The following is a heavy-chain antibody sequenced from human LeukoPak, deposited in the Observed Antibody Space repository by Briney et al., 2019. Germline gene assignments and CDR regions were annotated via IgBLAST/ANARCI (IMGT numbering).Heavy chain of an antibody. CDR2: INPNSGGT. D-gene: IGHD2-2*01. CDR1: GYTFSDYY. CDR3: ARAFGGCYCSSTSCYDPGGAYYYYYMDV. Sequence: ASLKVSRTASGYTFSDYYMHWVRQAPGQGLEWMGWINPNSGGTNYAQKLQGRVTMTRDTSISTAYMELGRLRSDDTAVYYCARAFGGCYCSSTSCYDPGGAYYYYYMDVWGKGTTVTISS. V-gene: IGHV1-2*02. J-gene: IGHJ6*03.